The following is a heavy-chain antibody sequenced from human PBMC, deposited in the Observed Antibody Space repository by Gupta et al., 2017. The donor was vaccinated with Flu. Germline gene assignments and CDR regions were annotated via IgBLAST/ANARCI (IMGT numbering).Heavy chain of an antibody. D-gene: IGHD2-8*02. CDR3: ARDGGGDYCTAGRCFNFDY. Sequence: QVQLVESGGGVVQPGGSLRLSCEASGFTFSTYGMHWVRQAPGKGLGWVAVLWYDGTNEYYGNSVKGRFTISRDNSKNTVYLQMNSLRVEDTAVYYCARDGGGDYCTAGRCFNFDYWGQGTLVTVSP. CDR1: GFTFSTYG. J-gene: IGHJ4*02. V-gene: IGHV3-33*01. CDR2: LWYDGTNE.